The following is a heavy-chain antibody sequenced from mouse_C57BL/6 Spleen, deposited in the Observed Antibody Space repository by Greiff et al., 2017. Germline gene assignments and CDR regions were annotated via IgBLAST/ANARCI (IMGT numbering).Heavy chain of an antibody. V-gene: IGHV1-82*01. Sequence: QVQLQQSGPELVKPGASVKISCKASGYAFSSSWMNWVKQRPGKGLEWIGRIYPGDGDTTYNGKFKGKATLTADKSSSTAYMQLSSLTSEDSAVYFCAIYGSRPAYWGQGTLVTVSA. CDR2: IYPGDGDT. CDR3: AIYGSRPAY. D-gene: IGHD1-1*01. J-gene: IGHJ3*01. CDR1: GYAFSSSW.